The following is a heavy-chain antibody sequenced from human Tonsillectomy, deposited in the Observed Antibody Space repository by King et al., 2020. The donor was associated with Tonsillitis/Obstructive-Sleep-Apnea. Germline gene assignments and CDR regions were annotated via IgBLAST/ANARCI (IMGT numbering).Heavy chain of an antibody. D-gene: IGHD2-2*01. CDR3: ARGRAGDIVVVPAAINLDY. CDR2: INHSGST. CDR1: GGSFSGYY. J-gene: IGHJ4*02. V-gene: IGHV4-34*01. Sequence: VQLQQWGAGLLKPSETLSLTCAVYGGSFSGYYWSWIRQPPGKGLEWIGEINHSGSTNYNPSLKSRVTISVDTSKNQFSLKLSSVTAADTAVYYCARGRAGDIVVVPAAINLDYWGQGTLVTVSS.